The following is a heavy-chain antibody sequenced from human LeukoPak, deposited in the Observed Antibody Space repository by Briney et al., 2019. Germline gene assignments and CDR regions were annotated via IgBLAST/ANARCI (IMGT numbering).Heavy chain of an antibody. CDR3: ARVTGYSSSWYKRSYYYSMDV. V-gene: IGHV4-4*02. J-gene: IGHJ6*02. D-gene: IGHD6-13*01. Sequence: PSGTLSLTCAVSGGSISSSNWWSWVRQPPGKGLEWIWEVYHSGSTNYNPSLKSRVTISVDKSKNQFSLKLSSVTAADTAVYYCARVTGYSSSWYKRSYYYSMDVWGQGTTVTVSS. CDR1: GGSISSSNW. CDR2: VYHSGST.